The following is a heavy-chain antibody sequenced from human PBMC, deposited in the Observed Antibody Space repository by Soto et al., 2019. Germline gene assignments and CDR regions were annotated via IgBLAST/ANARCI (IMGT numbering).Heavy chain of an antibody. D-gene: IGHD3-10*01. CDR2: IATYNSNR. CDR1: GDTFTNFG. J-gene: IGHJ5*02. Sequence: HLVQSGPEVKKPGASVTVSCKTSGDTFTNFGLSWVRQAPGQGLEWMGWIATYNSNRNYAQKFQGRLTLTTDTSTSAAYMELKSLGYDDTAVYYCARVLRGVVNWFDPWGQGTLVTVSS. V-gene: IGHV1-18*01. CDR3: ARVLRGVVNWFDP.